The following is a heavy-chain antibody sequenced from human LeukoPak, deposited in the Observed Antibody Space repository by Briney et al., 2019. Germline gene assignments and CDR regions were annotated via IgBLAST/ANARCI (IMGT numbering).Heavy chain of an antibody. CDR2: IIPIFGTA. V-gene: IGHV1-69*13. D-gene: IGHD5-18*01. CDR1: GGTFSSYA. J-gene: IGHJ4*02. Sequence: SVKVSCKASGGTFSSYAISWVRQAPGQGLEWTGGIIPIFGTANYAQKFQGRVTITADESTSTAYMELSSLRSEDTAVYYCARDRVDTAMVKGFDYWGQGTPVTVSS. CDR3: ARDRVDTAMVKGFDY.